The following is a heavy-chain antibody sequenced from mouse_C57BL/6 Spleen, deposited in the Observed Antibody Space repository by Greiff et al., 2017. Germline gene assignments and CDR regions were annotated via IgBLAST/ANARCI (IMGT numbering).Heavy chain of an antibody. J-gene: IGHJ2*01. V-gene: IGHV1-15*01. CDR1: GYTFTDYE. D-gene: IGHD1-1*01. CDR3: TNFITTVVARSDY. CDR2: IDPETGGT. Sequence: QVQLQQSGAELVRPGASVTLSCKASGYTFTDYEMHWVKQTPVHGLEWIGAIDPETGGTAYNQKFKGKAILTADKSSSTAYMELRSLTSEDSAVYYCTNFITTVVARSDYWGQGTTLTVSS.